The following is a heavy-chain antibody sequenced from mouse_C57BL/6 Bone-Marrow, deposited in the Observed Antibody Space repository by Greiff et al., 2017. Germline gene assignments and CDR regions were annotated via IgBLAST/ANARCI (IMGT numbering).Heavy chain of an antibody. V-gene: IGHV1-69*01. CDR2: IDPSDSYT. J-gene: IGHJ2*01. CDR1: GYTFTSYW. Sequence: QVQLQQPGAELVMPGASVKLSCKASGYTFTSYWMHWVKQRPGPGLEWIGEIDPSDSYTNYNQKFKGKSTLTVDKSSSTAYMQLSSLTSEDSAVYYCAREPYFDYWGQGTTLTVSS. CDR3: AREPYFDY.